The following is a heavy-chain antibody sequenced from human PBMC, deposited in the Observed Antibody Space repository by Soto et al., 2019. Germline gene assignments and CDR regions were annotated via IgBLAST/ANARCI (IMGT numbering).Heavy chain of an antibody. CDR3: ARGGAARHLDS. CDR2: VSANNGFT. J-gene: IGHJ5*01. Sequence: ASVKVSCKASGYTFTGCYIHWVRQAPGQGLEWIGCVSANNGFTHFAQKFQGRVSVKTDTSTSTAYLDLRSLSSDDTAVYYCARGGAARHLDSWGQGTPVTVSS. V-gene: IGHV1-18*04. CDR1: GYTFTGCY. D-gene: IGHD6-6*01.